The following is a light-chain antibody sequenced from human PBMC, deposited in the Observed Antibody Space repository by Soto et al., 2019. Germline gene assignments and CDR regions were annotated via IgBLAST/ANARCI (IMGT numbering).Light chain of an antibody. V-gene: IGKV3-20*01. CDR2: GAS. CDR3: QQYDSSFS. J-gene: IGKJ4*01. Sequence: IVLTQSPATLSLSPGERATLSCTASQHVTTTYIAWYQQKFGQAPRLLIYGASPRATGTPDRFTGGGFGTDFTLTISRVEPEDFAVYYCQQYDSSFSFGGGTKVEMK. CDR1: QHVTTTY.